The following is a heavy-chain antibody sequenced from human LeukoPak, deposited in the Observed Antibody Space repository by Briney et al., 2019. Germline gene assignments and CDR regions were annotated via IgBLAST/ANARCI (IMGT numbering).Heavy chain of an antibody. CDR1: GYTFTSYG. V-gene: IGHV1-18*04. CDR2: ISAYNGNT. Sequence: GASVKASCKASGYTFTSYGISWVRQAPGQGREWMGWISAYNGNTNYAQKLQGRVTMTTDTATSTAYMELRSLRSDDTAVYYCARELDLDATGVFDYWGQGTLVTVSS. CDR3: ARELDLDATGVFDY. J-gene: IGHJ4*02. D-gene: IGHD1-14*01.